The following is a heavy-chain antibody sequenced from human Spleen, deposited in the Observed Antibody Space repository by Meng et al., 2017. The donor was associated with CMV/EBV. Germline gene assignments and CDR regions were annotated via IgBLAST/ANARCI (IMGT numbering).Heavy chain of an antibody. J-gene: IGHJ4*02. CDR3: ARRNWNPTHFDY. V-gene: IGHV3-21*01. CDR2: ISSSSTSI. CDR1: GFTFRSYS. D-gene: IGHD1-1*01. Sequence: GGSLRLSCAASGFTFRSYSMNWVRQAPGKGLEWVSSISSSSTSIYYADSLKGRFTISRDNAKNSLYLQLSSLRADDTAVYYCARRNWNPTHFDYWGQGTLVTVSS.